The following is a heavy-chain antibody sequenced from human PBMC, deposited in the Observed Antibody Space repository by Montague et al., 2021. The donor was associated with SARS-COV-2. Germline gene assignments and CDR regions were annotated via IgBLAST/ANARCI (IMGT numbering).Heavy chain of an antibody. CDR2: IFHSGTI. CDR3: ATLSRRTAAGTRDYFGLDV. CDR1: GDSISTSTW. J-gene: IGHJ6*02. Sequence: SETLSLTCRVSGDSISTSTWWTCVGQTPGKGLEWIGEIFHSGTINYNPSLKSRVSISVDKSNNPFSLRLRSLIAPDTAVYYCATLSRRTAAGTRDYFGLDVWGQGTTVVVSS. V-gene: IGHV4-4*02. D-gene: IGHD6-13*01.